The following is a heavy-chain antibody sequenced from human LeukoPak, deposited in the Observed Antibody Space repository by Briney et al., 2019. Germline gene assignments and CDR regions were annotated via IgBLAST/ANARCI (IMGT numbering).Heavy chain of an antibody. CDR1: GFTVSSNY. CDR3: ASQSTPVLPFDI. J-gene: IGHJ3*02. Sequence: PGGSLRLSCAASGFTVSSNYISWVRQAPGKGLEWVSVIYSAGTTYYADSVKGRFTISRDNFKNTLYLQMNSLRVEDTAVYYCASQSTPVLPFDIWGQGTMVTVSS. V-gene: IGHV3-66*04. CDR2: IYSAGTT.